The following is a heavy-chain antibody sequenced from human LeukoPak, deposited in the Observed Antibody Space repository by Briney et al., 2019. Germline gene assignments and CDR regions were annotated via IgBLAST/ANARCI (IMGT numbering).Heavy chain of an antibody. J-gene: IGHJ5*02. CDR2: ISGRWGST. CDR3: PKDTGVNFMDWFDP. CDR1: GFTFSSCA. V-gene: IGHV3-23*01. D-gene: IGHD4-23*01. Sequence: GGSLRLSCAASGFTFSSCAMSWVRQAPGKGLEWVSAISGRWGSTYYADSVRGRLTLSRHNSKHTLYLQINDLSAGGAAGCICPKDTGVNFMDWFDPWGQGTLVTVSS.